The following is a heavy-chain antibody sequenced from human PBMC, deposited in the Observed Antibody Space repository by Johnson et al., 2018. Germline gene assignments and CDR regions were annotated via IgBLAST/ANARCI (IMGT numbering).Heavy chain of an antibody. D-gene: IGHD5-18*01. CDR1: GDSINSGGYY. V-gene: IGHV4-31*03. J-gene: IGHJ3*02. CDR3: ARADGYNYGLDAFDI. Sequence: QEGLQESGPGLVKPSQTLSLSCTVSGDSINSGGYYWTWIRQHPAKGLEWIGYIYYSGTTYYTPSLKSRLAISMDTSKNQLSLDLRSVTAADTAIYYCARADGYNYGLDAFDIWGQGTMVTVSS. CDR2: IYYSGTT.